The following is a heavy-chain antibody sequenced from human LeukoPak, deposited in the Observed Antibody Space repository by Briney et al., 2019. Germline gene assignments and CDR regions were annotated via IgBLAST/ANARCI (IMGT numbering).Heavy chain of an antibody. CDR1: GGSISSYY. V-gene: IGHV4-59*12. CDR2: IYYSGST. Sequence: SETLSLTCTVSGGSISSYYWSWIRQPPGKGLEWIGYIYYSGSTNSNPSLKSRVTMSVDTSKNQFSLKLSSVTAADTAVYYCAREAAPKDNWFDPWGQGTLVTVSS. J-gene: IGHJ5*02. CDR3: AREAAPKDNWFDP. D-gene: IGHD2-15*01.